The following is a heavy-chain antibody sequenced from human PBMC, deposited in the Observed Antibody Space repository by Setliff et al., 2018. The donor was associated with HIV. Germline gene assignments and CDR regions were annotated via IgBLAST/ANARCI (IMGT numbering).Heavy chain of an antibody. Sequence: SETLSLTCTVSGGSISSYYWNWIRQPPGKGLEWIGYIYYSGSTKYNPSLKSRVTISVDTSKNQFSLKLSSVTAADTGVYYCARHRDPPGSSWIYYYYYMDLWGEGTTVTVSS. CDR1: GGSISSYY. J-gene: IGHJ6*03. CDR2: IYYSGST. V-gene: IGHV4-59*08. CDR3: ARHRDPPGSSWIYYYYYMDL. D-gene: IGHD6-13*01.